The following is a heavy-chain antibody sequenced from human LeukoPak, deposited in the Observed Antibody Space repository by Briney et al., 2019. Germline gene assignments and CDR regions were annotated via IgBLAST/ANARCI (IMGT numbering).Heavy chain of an antibody. CDR1: GFTFSSYS. Sequence: GGSLRLSCAASGFTFSSYSMNWVRQAPGKGLEWVSSISSSSSYIYYADSVKGRFTISRDNAKNSLYLQMYSLRAEDTAVYYCARDRKWELLIDYWGQGTLVTVSS. CDR2: ISSSSSYI. D-gene: IGHD1-26*01. J-gene: IGHJ4*02. V-gene: IGHV3-21*01. CDR3: ARDRKWELLIDY.